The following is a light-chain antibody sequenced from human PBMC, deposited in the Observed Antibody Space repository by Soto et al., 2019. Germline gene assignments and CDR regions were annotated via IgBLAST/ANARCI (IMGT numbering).Light chain of an antibody. J-gene: IGKJ1*01. V-gene: IGKV1-39*01. CDR2: AAS. CDR3: QQSYSTLWT. Sequence: IQMTQSPSSLSASVGDRVTITCRASQSISIYLNWYQQKPGKAPKLLIYAASSLQSGVPSRFSGSGSGTDFTLTISSLQPEDFATYYCQQSYSTLWTFGQGTKADIK. CDR1: QSISIY.